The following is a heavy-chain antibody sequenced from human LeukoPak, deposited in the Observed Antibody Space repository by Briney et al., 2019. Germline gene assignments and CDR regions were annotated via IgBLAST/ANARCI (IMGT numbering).Heavy chain of an antibody. CDR2: MYTSGRT. J-gene: IGHJ3*02. D-gene: IGHD4-17*01. CDR3: ARRPRYYGDPKDAFDI. CDR1: GGSISSYY. V-gene: IGHV4-4*07. Sequence: SETLSLTCTVSGGSISSYYWSWIRQPAGKGLEWIGRMYTSGRTDYNPSLKSRVTMSVDTSKNQFSLKVRSVTAADTAVYYCARRPRYYGDPKDAFDIWGQGTMVTVSS.